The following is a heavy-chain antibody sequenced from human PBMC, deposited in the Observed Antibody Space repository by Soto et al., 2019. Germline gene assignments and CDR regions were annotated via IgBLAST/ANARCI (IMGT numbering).Heavy chain of an antibody. Sequence: ANVSYRDSESTFNRNTINRVRQATGQGLEWLGWIIPNFGSTTYAQKFQGRVTLTWDTSINTAYMELSSLRPDDTAMYYCARERYQVLSDGMDVCGQGT. CDR2: IIPNFGST. CDR3: ARERYQVLSDGMDV. J-gene: IGHJ6*01. CDR1: ESTFNRNT. D-gene: IGHD3-16*01. V-gene: IGHV1-8*01.